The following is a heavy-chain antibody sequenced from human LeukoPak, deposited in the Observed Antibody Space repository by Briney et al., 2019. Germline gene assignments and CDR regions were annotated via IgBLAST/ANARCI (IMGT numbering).Heavy chain of an antibody. CDR1: GGSISSSSYY. CDR2: IYYSGST. J-gene: IGHJ3*02. D-gene: IGHD3-10*01. V-gene: IGHV4-39*01. CDR3: ARHEGITMIRSDAFDI. Sequence: SETLSLTCTVSGGSISSSSYYWGWSRQPPGKGLEWIGSIYYSGSTYYNPSLKSRVTISVDTSKNQFSLKLSSVTAADTAVYYCARHEGITMIRSDAFDIWGQGTMVTVSS.